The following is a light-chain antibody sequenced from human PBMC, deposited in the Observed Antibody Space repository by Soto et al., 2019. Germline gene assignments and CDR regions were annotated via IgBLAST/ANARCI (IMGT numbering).Light chain of an antibody. CDR3: RQRHMWPIT. V-gene: IGKV3-11*01. J-gene: IGKJ5*01. Sequence: EIVLTQSPATLSLSPGERATLSCWASQSVSSYLAWYQQKPGXXPMLLIYGAYNRATGIPPRFSGSGSETAFPLTIRCLEREGTAVYYSRQRHMWPITFGQGTRLDIK. CDR1: QSVSSY. CDR2: GAY.